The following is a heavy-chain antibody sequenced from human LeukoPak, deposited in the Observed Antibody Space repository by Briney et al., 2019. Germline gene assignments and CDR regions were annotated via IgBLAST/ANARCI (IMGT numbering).Heavy chain of an antibody. CDR3: ARDLRRRGYSGYDGVDY. J-gene: IGHJ4*02. CDR2: IYHSGST. V-gene: IGHV4-38-2*02. Sequence: SETLSLTCTVSGYSISSGYYWGWIRQPPGKGLEWIGSIYHSGSTYYNPSLKSRVTISVDTSKNQFSLKLSSVTAADTAVYYCARDLRRRGYSGYDGVDYWGQGTLVTVSS. D-gene: IGHD5-12*01. CDR1: GYSISSGYY.